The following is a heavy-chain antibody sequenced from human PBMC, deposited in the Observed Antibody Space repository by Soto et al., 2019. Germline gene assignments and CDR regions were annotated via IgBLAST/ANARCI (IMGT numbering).Heavy chain of an antibody. V-gene: IGHV1-8*01. CDR3: ASTVVQFLVSPYSYQWYGMDV. CDR1: GYPLTNYS. Sequence: QVHLVQSGAEVKKPGASVKVSCKSSGYPLTNYSLTWVRQASGQGLEWRAWMNPKRGDTDYAQKFQGRVTVTTTTSLNTPYMTMSSISTEDTAVDYWASTVVQFLVSPYSYQWYGMDVWGQGTTVTVSS. J-gene: IGHJ6*02. D-gene: IGHD3-3*01. CDR2: MNPKRGDT.